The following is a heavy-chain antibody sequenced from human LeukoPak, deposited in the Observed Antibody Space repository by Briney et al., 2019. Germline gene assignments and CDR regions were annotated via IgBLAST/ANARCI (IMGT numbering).Heavy chain of an antibody. CDR2: IIPIFGTA. CDR1: GGTFSSYA. CDR3: ARGAVRAARRSYYYYMDV. V-gene: IGHV1-69*01. D-gene: IGHD2-15*01. Sequence: ASVKVSCKASGGTFSSYAISWVRQAPGQGLEWMGGIIPIFGTANYAQKFQGRVTITADESTSTAYMELSSLRSEDTAVYYCARGAVRAARRSYYYYMDVWGKGTTVTVSS. J-gene: IGHJ6*03.